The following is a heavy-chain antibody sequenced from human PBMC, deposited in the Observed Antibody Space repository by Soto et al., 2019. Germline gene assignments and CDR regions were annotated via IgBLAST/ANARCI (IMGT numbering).Heavy chain of an antibody. J-gene: IGHJ4*02. Sequence: EVQLVQPGAEVKKPGESLRISCKGSGYSFTSYWISWVRQMPGKGLEWIGGIDPRDSDTNYSPSFQGHVTISADKSSCTAYLQCSSLTASDTAMYSCARLNLAAAEGYWGKGILIIVSS. V-gene: IGHV5-10-1*01. D-gene: IGHD6-13*01. CDR2: IDPRDSDT. CDR1: GYSFTSYW. CDR3: ARLNLAAAEGY.